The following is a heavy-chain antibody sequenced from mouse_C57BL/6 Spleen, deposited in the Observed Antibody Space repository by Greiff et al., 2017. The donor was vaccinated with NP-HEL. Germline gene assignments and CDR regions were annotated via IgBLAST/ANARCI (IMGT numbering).Heavy chain of an antibody. V-gene: IGHV1-69*01. D-gene: IGHD3-2*02. CDR2: IDPSDSYT. CDR1: GYTFTSYW. J-gene: IGHJ2*01. CDR3: ARLGSSASYFDY. Sequence: VQLQQSGAELMKPGASVKLSCKATGYTFTSYWMHWVKQRPGQGLEWIGEIDPSDSYTNYNQKFKGKSTLTVDKSSSTAYMQLSSLTSEDSAVYYCARLGSSASYFDYWGQGTTLTVSS.